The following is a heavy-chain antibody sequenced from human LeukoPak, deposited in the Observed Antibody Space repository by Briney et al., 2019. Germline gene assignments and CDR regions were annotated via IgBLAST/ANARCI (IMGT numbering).Heavy chain of an antibody. V-gene: IGHV4-34*01. CDR2: ISHSGSS. D-gene: IGHD4-23*01. J-gene: IGHJ5*02. CDR1: GGPFRGFF. Sequence: SETLSLTCAVYGGPFRGFFWSWIREAPGKGLGWIGEISHSGSSNYNPSLKSRITISVDTSKRQFSFGLTSVTSADTAVYYCARGIFYGGRNQYIWFDLWGQGTLVTVSS. CDR3: ARGIFYGGRNQYIWFDL.